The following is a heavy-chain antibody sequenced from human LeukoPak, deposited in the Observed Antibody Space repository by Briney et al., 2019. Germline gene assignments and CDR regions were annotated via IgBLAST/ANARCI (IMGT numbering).Heavy chain of an antibody. Sequence: GASVKVSCKASGYTFTSYDINWVRPATGQGLEWMGWMNPNSGNTGYAQKFQGRVTLTRNTSISTAYMELSSLRSEDTAVYYCARGRGITMIPYDYWGQGTLVTVSS. V-gene: IGHV1-8*01. J-gene: IGHJ4*02. CDR2: MNPNSGNT. CDR1: GYTFTSYD. CDR3: ARGRGITMIPYDY. D-gene: IGHD3-22*01.